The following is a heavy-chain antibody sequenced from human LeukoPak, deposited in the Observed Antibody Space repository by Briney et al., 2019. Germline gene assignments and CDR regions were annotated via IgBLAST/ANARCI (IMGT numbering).Heavy chain of an antibody. Sequence: GGSLRLSCAASGFTFSSYGMHWVRQAPGKGLEWVAVISYDGSNKYYADSVKGRFTISRDNSKNTLYLQMNSLRAEDTAVYYCAKNHDYWGLGTLVTVSS. V-gene: IGHV3-30*18. D-gene: IGHD1-14*01. J-gene: IGHJ4*02. CDR3: AKNHDY. CDR1: GFTFSSYG. CDR2: ISYDGSNK.